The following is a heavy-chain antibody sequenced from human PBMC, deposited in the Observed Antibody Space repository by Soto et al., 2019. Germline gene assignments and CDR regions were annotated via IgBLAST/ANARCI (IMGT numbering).Heavy chain of an antibody. Sequence: QVQLQESGPGLVKPSETLSLTCTVSGSSISSYYWSWIRQPAGKGLEWIGRIYTSGNTNYNPSLKSRVTMSVDTSKNQFSLKLSSVTAADTAVYYCAREEVGYCSGGRCYYYVMDVWGQGTTVTVSS. V-gene: IGHV4-4*07. D-gene: IGHD2-15*01. CDR1: GSSISSYY. CDR2: IYTSGNT. J-gene: IGHJ6*02. CDR3: AREEVGYCSGGRCYYYVMDV.